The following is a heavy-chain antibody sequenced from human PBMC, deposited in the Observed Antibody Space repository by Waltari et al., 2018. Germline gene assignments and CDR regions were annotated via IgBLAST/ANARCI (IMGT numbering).Heavy chain of an antibody. CDR3: GRIAFGDEGGYFQY. CDR2: MQYRGST. CDR1: GGSISPNYN. J-gene: IGHJ1*01. Sequence: QLQLQESGPGLVKPSETLSITCTVSGGSISPNYNWGWIRQPPGKGLEWMGNMQYRGSTFYNPSRESRVTISLDTWKNQFSLRLSSVGAADTAVYFCGRIAFGDEGGYFQYWGQGTLVTVSS. V-gene: IGHV4-39*01. D-gene: IGHD4-17*01.